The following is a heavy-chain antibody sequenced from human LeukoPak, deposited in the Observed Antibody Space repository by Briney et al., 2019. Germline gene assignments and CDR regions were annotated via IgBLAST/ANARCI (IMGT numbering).Heavy chain of an antibody. D-gene: IGHD6-6*01. CDR2: INPNSGGT. CDR3: ARGTSIADKRPYYYYYMDV. CDR1: GYTFTGYY. V-gene: IGHV1-2*02. J-gene: IGHJ6*03. Sequence: ASVKVSCKASGYTFTGYYMHWVRQAPGQGLEWMGWINPNSGGTNYAQKFQGRVTMTRGTSISTAYMELSRLRSDDTAVYYCARGTSIADKRPYYYYYMDVWGKGTTVTVSS.